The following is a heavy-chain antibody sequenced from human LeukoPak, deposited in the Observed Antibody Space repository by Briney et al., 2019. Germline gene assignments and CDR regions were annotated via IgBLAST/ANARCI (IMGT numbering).Heavy chain of an antibody. J-gene: IGHJ5*02. D-gene: IGHD3-3*01. Sequence: PGGSLRLSCAASGFTFSSYAMSWVRQAPGKGLEWVSAICGSGGSTYYAAPVKRRFTISRDNSKDTLYLQMTSLRAEDTAVYYCAKVNSAYDFWSGYYTSVSGWFDPWGQGTLVTVSS. V-gene: IGHV3-23*01. CDR3: AKVNSAYDFWSGYYTSVSGWFDP. CDR1: GFTFSSYA. CDR2: ICGSGGST.